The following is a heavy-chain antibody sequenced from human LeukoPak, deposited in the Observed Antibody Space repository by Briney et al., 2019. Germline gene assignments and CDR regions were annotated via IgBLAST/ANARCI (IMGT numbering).Heavy chain of an antibody. Sequence: ASVKVSCKASGYTFTGYYMHWVRQAPGQGLEWMGWINPTSGGTNYAQKFQGRVTITRDTSISTAYMELSRLRSDDTAAYYCARDDSSSLDYWGQGTLVTVSS. CDR2: INPTSGGT. J-gene: IGHJ4*02. V-gene: IGHV1-2*02. D-gene: IGHD6-13*01. CDR1: GYTFTGYY. CDR3: ARDDSSSLDY.